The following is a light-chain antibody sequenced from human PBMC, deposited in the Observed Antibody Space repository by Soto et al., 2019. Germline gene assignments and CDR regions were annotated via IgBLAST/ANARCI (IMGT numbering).Light chain of an antibody. CDR3: QQYNNWPSWT. J-gene: IGKJ1*01. Sequence: EIVLTQSPGTLSLSPGERGTLTCRSSQSVNTNFAWYQQKPGQAPRLLIYGASTRATGIPARFSGSGSGTEFTLTISSLQSEDFAVYYCQQYNNWPSWTFGQGTKVDI. V-gene: IGKV3-15*01. CDR2: GAS. CDR1: QSVNTN.